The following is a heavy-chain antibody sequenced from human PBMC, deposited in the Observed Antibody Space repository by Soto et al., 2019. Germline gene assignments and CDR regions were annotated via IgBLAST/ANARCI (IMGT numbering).Heavy chain of an antibody. J-gene: IGHJ5*02. V-gene: IGHV3-7*04. CDR1: GFTFSKYW. D-gene: IGHD2-21*01. CDR2: IKPDGSEE. Sequence: EVQLVESGGGLVQPGGSLRLSCAASGFTFSKYWMTWVRQAPGKGLEGVANIKPDGSEEYYVDSVKGRFTISRDNARNSLYLQMNSLRGEDTAVYYCTRDLNQDCGPWCQGTQVTVSS. CDR3: TRDLNQDCGP.